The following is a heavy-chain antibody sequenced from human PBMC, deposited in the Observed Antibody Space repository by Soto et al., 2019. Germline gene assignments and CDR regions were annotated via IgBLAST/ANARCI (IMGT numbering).Heavy chain of an antibody. CDR1: GGTFSSYA. CDR3: ASHSIAVADDNWFDP. J-gene: IGHJ5*02. V-gene: IGHV1-69*01. CDR2: IIPIFGTA. Sequence: QVQLVQSGAEVKKPGSSVKVSCKASGGTFSSYAISWVRQAPGQGLEWMGGIIPIFGTANYAQKFQCRVTITADESTSRAYMELTSLRSEDTAVYYCASHSIAVADDNWFDPWGQGTLVTVSS. D-gene: IGHD6-19*01.